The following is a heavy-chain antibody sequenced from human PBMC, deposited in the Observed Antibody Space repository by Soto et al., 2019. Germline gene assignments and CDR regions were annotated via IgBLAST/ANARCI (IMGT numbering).Heavy chain of an antibody. D-gene: IGHD2-8*01. V-gene: IGHV3-23*01. CDR2: WSDRGDTT. CDR1: GFTFSYVA. Sequence: EVRLLESGGGLVQPAGSLILSCAASGFTFSYVAMGWGRKAPGKGGEWVSVWSDRGDTTYYTDPVKGRFTLSKDNSKNTLYLQLNSLRDDDTAVYYCAKEAPSTNGCYHFDYWGQGGLVTVS. CDR3: AKEAPSTNGCYHFDY. J-gene: IGHJ4*02.